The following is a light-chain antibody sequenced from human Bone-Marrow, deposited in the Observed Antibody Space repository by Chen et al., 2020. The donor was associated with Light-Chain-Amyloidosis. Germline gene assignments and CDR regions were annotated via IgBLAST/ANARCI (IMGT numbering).Light chain of an antibody. V-gene: IGKV3-20*01. CDR1: QTISSNY. CDR3: QQYGTSPLT. CDR2: GSS. Sequence: EIVLTQSPRTLSLSPGEGANLSCRASQTISSNYLTWYQQKFGQAPRLLIYGSSSRATGIPDRFTSSGSGTDVTLTLNRLEPEDVAMYYCQQYGTSPLTFGGGTKVEIK. J-gene: IGKJ4*01.